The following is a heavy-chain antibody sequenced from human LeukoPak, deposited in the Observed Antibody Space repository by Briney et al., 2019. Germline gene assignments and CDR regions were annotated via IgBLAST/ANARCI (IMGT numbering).Heavy chain of an antibody. CDR1: GFTFSDYY. CDR3: ARDPGYWYFDL. V-gene: IGHV3-11*01. Sequence: GGSLRLSCAASGFTFSDYYMSWIRQAPGKGLEWVSYISSNGSTIYYADSVKGRFTHYRNNAKNSLYLQMNSLRAEDTAMYYCARDPGYWYFDLWGRGTLVTVSS. CDR2: ISSNGSTI. J-gene: IGHJ2*01.